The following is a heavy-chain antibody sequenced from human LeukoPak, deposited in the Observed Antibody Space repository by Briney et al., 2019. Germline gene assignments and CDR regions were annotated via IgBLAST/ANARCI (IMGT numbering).Heavy chain of an antibody. CDR1: GGSISSYY. Sequence: SETLSLTCTVSGGSISSYYWSWIRQPPGKGLEWIGYIFYTGSTNYNPSLKSRVTISVLTSKNRFSLKLCSVTAADTAVYYCATLTGGDDAFDIWGQGTMVTVSS. CDR2: IFYTGST. V-gene: IGHV4-59*01. CDR3: ATLTGGDDAFDI. D-gene: IGHD4-23*01. J-gene: IGHJ3*02.